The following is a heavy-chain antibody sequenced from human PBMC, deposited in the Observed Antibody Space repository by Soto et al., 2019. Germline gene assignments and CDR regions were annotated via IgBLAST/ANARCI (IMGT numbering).Heavy chain of an antibody. CDR1: AFSLSTGGVG. J-gene: IGHJ6*02. CDR2: IYWDEDK. Sequence: SGPTLVNPTQTLTLTCTFSAFSLSTGGVGVGWIRQPPGKALERLALIYWDEDKRYSPSLRSRLTITKDTSKNQVVLTMTNMDPVDTATYYCIQSRCGGDCLQSYASYYYYGMDVWGQGT. D-gene: IGHD2-21*02. V-gene: IGHV2-5*02. CDR3: IQSRCGGDCLQSYASYYYYGMDV.